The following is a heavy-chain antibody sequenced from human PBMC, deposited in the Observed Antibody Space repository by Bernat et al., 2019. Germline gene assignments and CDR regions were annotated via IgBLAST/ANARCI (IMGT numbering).Heavy chain of an antibody. CDR1: GYTFTSYG. CDR2: ISAYNGNT. D-gene: IGHD6-13*01. Sequence: QVQLVQSGAEVKKPGASVKVSCKASGYTFTSYGISWVRQAPGQGLEWMGWISAYNGNTNYAQKLQGRVPMTTDTSTRTAYMELRILRSDDTAVFYCARDDSSTRWDYWGQGTLVTVSS. V-gene: IGHV1-18*01. J-gene: IGHJ4*02. CDR3: ARDDSSTRWDY.